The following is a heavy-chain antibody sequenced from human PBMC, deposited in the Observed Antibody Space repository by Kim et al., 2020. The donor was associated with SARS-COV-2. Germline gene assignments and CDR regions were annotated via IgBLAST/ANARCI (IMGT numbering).Heavy chain of an antibody. J-gene: IGHJ6*02. D-gene: IGHD6-13*01. V-gene: IGHV4-59*01. Sequence: SETLSLTCTVSGGSISSYYWSWIRQPPGKGLEWIGYIYYSGSTNYNPSLKSRVTISVDTSKNQFSLKLSSVTAADTAVYYCAGGYSSSWYLRENYYGMDVWGQGTTVTVSS. CDR2: IYYSGST. CDR1: GGSISSYY. CDR3: AGGYSSSWYLRENYYGMDV.